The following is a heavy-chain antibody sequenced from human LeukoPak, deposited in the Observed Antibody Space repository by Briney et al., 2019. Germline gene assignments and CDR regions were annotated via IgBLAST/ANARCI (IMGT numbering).Heavy chain of an antibody. J-gene: IGHJ4*02. CDR1: GFTFSSYG. Sequence: PGRSLRLSCAASGFTFSSYGMHWVRQAPGKGLEWVAVISYDGSNKYYADSVKGRFTISRDNSKNTLYLQMNSLRAEDTAVYYCASRGYYYGSGSYYNSYYFDFWGQGTLVTVSS. V-gene: IGHV3-30*03. D-gene: IGHD3-10*01. CDR3: ASRGYYYGSGSYYNSYYFDF. CDR2: ISYDGSNK.